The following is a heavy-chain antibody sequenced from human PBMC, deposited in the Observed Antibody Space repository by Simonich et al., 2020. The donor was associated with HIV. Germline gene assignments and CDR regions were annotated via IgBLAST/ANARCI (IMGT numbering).Heavy chain of an antibody. CDR1: GGSFSGYY. CDR3: ARGFYQRLYYFDY. D-gene: IGHD2-2*01. J-gene: IGHJ4*02. V-gene: IGHV4-34*01. Sequence: QVQLQQWGAGLLKPSETLSLTCAVYGGSFSGYYWSWISQPPGKGLEWIGEINHSGSTNNNPSLKSRVTISVDTSKNQFSLKLSSVTAADTAVYYCARGFYQRLYYFDYWGQGTLVTVSS. CDR2: INHSGST.